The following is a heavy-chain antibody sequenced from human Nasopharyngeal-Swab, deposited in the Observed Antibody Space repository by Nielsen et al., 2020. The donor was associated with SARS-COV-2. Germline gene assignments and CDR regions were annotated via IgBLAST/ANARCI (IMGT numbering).Heavy chain of an antibody. CDR2: MNPNSGNT. Sequence: AAVNVSYKASGYTFTSYDINLVRQATGQGLEWMGWMNPNSGNTGYAQKFQGRVTMTRNTSISTADMELSSLRSEDTAVYYCARGPSVPYSSTTNYYYYGMDVWGQGTTVTVSS. CDR3: ARGPSVPYSSTTNYYYYGMDV. CDR1: GYTFTSYD. D-gene: IGHD6-13*01. J-gene: IGHJ6*02. V-gene: IGHV1-8*01.